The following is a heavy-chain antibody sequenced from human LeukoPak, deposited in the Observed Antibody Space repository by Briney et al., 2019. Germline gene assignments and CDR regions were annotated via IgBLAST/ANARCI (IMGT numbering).Heavy chain of an antibody. CDR2: ITGSGAST. V-gene: IGHV3-23*01. Sequence: GGSLRLSCAASGFTFSSYAMSWVRQAPGKGLEWVSAITGSGASTYYADSVKGRFTISRDNSKNTLYLQMNSLRAEDTAVYYCAKGVSSGWYAGYFGYWGQGTLVTVSS. D-gene: IGHD6-19*01. CDR1: GFTFSSYA. J-gene: IGHJ4*02. CDR3: AKGVSSGWYAGYFGY.